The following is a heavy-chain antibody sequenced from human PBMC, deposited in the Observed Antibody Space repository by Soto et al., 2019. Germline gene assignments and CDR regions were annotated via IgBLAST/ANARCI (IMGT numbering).Heavy chain of an antibody. CDR1: GYTFTSYG. V-gene: IGHV1-18*01. CDR2: ISAYNGNT. J-gene: IGHJ4*02. CDR3: ARVQYYYDSSGLGDD. D-gene: IGHD3-22*01. Sequence: ASVKVSCKASGYTFTSYGISWVRQAPGQGLEWMGWISAYNGNTNYAQKLQGRVTMTTDTSTSTAYMELRSLRSDDTAVYYCARVQYYYDSSGLGDDWGRGTLVTVAS.